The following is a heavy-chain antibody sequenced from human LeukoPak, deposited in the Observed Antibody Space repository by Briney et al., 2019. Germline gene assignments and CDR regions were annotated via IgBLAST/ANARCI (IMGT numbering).Heavy chain of an antibody. D-gene: IGHD6-19*01. V-gene: IGHV3-7*01. CDR2: IKEDGSEK. CDR3: AKFGLQWLPYPGFHN. Sequence: WGSLRLSCAASGFTFSSYWMSWVRQVPGKGLQWVANIKEDGSEKYYEDSVKGRFTISRDNAKNLLYLQMNSLTAEDAAVYYCAKFGLQWLPYPGFHNWGQGTVVIVSS. CDR1: GFTFSSYW. J-gene: IGHJ4*02.